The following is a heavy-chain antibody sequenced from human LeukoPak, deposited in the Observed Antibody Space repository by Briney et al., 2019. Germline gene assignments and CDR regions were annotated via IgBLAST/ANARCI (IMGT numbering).Heavy chain of an antibody. CDR3: AKGSSGGWPYYFDC. D-gene: IGHD6-19*01. CDR2: ISGSGDST. V-gene: IGHV3-23*01. Sequence: GGSLRLSSAASAFTFSTYNMAWVRQVPGKGLEWFSAISGSGDSTYYADSVKGRFTISRDNSKNTLYLQMNSLTAEDTALYYCAKGSSGGWPYYFDCWGQGTLVTVSS. CDR1: AFTFSTYN. J-gene: IGHJ4*02.